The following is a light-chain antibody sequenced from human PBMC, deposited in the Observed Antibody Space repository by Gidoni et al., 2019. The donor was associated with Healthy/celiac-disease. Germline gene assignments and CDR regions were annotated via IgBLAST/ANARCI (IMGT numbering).Light chain of an antibody. Sequence: DIQLTQSPSTLSASVGDRVTITCRASQSISSWLAWYQQKPGKAPKLLIYKASSLESGVPSRFSGSGSGTEFTLTISSLQPDDFATYYCQQYNSYRFXPXTKVXIK. V-gene: IGKV1-5*03. CDR2: KAS. CDR3: QQYNSYR. J-gene: IGKJ3*01. CDR1: QSISSW.